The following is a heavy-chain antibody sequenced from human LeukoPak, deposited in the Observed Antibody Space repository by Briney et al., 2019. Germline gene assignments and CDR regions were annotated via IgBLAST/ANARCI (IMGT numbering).Heavy chain of an antibody. J-gene: IGHJ6*03. V-gene: IGHV3-73*01. CDR3: TTTTVSNDHYYYYYCMDV. D-gene: IGHD4-17*01. CDR2: IRSKANSYAT. Sequence: PGGSLRLSCAASGFTFSGSTMHWVRQASGKGLEWVGRIRSKANSYATAYAASVKCRFTISRDDSKNTAYLQMNSLKTEDTAVYYCTTTTVSNDHYYYYYCMDVWGKGTTVTVSS. CDR1: GFTFSGST.